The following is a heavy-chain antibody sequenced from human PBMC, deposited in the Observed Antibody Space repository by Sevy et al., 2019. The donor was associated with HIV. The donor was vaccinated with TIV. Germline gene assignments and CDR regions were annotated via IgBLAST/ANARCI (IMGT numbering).Heavy chain of an antibody. CDR1: GGSISSYY. J-gene: IGHJ4*02. Sequence: SETLSLTCTVSGGSISSYYWSWIRQPAGKGLEWIGRIYTSGSTNYNPSLKSRVTMSVDTSKNQFSLKLSSVTAADTAVYYCARELTYYYDSSGYYSVWGQGTLVTVSS. V-gene: IGHV4-4*07. D-gene: IGHD3-22*01. CDR2: IYTSGST. CDR3: ARELTYYYDSSGYYSV.